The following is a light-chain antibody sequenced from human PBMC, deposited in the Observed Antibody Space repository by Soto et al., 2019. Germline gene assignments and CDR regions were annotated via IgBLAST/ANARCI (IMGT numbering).Light chain of an antibody. CDR3: TSYTTSSTVL. J-gene: IGLJ2*01. Sequence: QSALTQPASVSGSPGQSITISCTGTSSDVGAFDYVSWYQQYPGKAPKLMIYDVNNRPSGVSDRFSGSKSGNTASLTISGLQAEDEAHYYCTSYTTSSTVLFGGGTKVTVL. V-gene: IGLV2-14*01. CDR2: DVN. CDR1: SSDVGAFDY.